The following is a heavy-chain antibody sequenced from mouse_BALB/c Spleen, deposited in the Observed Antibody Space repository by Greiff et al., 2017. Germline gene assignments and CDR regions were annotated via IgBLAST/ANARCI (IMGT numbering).Heavy chain of an antibody. V-gene: IGHV1-4*01. CDR2: INPSSGYT. CDR1: GYTFTSYT. Sequence: QVQLQQSGAELARPGASVKMSCKASGYTFTSYTMHWVKQRPGQGLEWIGYINPSSGYTNYNQKFKDKATLTADKSSSTAYMQLSSLTSEDSAVYYCERWYCGSSYPRYYFDYWGQGTTLTVSS. CDR3: ERWYCGSSYPRYYFDY. D-gene: IGHD1-1*01. J-gene: IGHJ2*01.